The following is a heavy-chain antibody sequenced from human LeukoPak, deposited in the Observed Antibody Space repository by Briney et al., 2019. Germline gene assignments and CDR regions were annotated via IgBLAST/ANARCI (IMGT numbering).Heavy chain of an antibody. CDR2: ISYDGSNK. CDR1: GFTFSSYG. V-gene: IGHV3-30*18. Sequence: SGGSLRLSCAASGFTFSSYGMHWVRQAPGKGLEWVAVISYDGSNKYYADSVKGRFTISRDNSKNTLYLQMNSLRAEDTAVYYCAKDLAVIVVVPAEIGYFDYWGQGTLVTVSS. J-gene: IGHJ4*02. D-gene: IGHD2-2*01. CDR3: AKDLAVIVVVPAEIGYFDY.